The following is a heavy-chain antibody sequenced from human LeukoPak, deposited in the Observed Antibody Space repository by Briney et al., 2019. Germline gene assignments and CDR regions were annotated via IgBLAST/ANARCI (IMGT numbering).Heavy chain of an antibody. Sequence: GGSLRLSCAASGFTFSSYAMSWVRQAPGKGLEWVSAISGSGGSTYYADSVKGRFTISRDNSKNTLYLQMNSLRAEDTAVYYCAKIHDYGDSYYYGMDVWGQGTTVTVSS. CDR3: AKIHDYGDSYYYGMDV. CDR2: ISGSGGST. CDR1: GFTFSSYA. J-gene: IGHJ6*02. V-gene: IGHV3-23*01. D-gene: IGHD4-17*01.